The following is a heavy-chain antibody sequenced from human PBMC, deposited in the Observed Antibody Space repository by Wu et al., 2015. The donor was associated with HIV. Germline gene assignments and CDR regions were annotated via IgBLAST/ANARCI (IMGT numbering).Heavy chain of an antibody. D-gene: IGHD6-13*01. V-gene: IGHV1-69*12. J-gene: IGHJ6*03. CDR1: GGTFSSYA. Sequence: QVQLVQSGAEVKKPGSSVKVSCKASGGTFSSYAISWVRQAPGQGLEWMGGIIPIFGTANYAQKFQGRVTITADESTSTAYMELSSLRSEDTAVYYCATPYSSSWSDYYYYMDVWGKGTTVTVSS. CDR3: ATPYSSSWSDYYYYMDV. CDR2: IIPIFGTA.